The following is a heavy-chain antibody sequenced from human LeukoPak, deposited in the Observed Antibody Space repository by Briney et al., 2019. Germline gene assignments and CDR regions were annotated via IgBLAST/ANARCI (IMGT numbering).Heavy chain of an antibody. CDR2: ISGSGGST. Sequence: GGSLRLSCAASGFTFSSYAMSWVRQAPGTGLEWVSAISGSGGSTYYADSVQGRFTISRDNSKNTLYLQMNSLRAEDTAVYYCAKDEPYSSSAGVSAFDIWGQGTMVTVSS. CDR1: GFTFSSYA. CDR3: AKDEPYSSSAGVSAFDI. J-gene: IGHJ3*02. V-gene: IGHV3-23*01. D-gene: IGHD6-6*01.